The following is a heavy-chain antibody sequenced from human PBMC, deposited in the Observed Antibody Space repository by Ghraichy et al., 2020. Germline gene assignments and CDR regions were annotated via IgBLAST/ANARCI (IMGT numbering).Heavy chain of an antibody. V-gene: IGHV3-23*01. Sequence: GESLNISCAASGFTFSSYAMSWVRQAPGKGLEWVSAISGSGGSTYYADSVKGRFTISRDNSKNTLYLQMNSLRAEDTAVYYCAKGSRPIVVVVAADYWGQGTLVTVSS. CDR1: GFTFSSYA. J-gene: IGHJ4*02. D-gene: IGHD2-15*01. CDR3: AKGSRPIVVVVAADY. CDR2: ISGSGGST.